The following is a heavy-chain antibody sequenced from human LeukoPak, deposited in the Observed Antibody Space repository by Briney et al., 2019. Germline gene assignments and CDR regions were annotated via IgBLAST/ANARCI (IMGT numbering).Heavy chain of an antibody. CDR3: ARGSGYSYYYYYGMDV. D-gene: IGHD5-18*01. V-gene: IGHV4-59*01. CDR2: IYYSGST. Sequence: KPSETLSLTCTVSGGSISSYYWSWIRQPPGKGLEWIGYIYYSGSTNYNPSLKSRVTISVDTSKNQFSLKLSSVTAADTAVYYCARGSGYSYYYYYGMDVWGQGTTVTVSS. CDR1: GGSISSYY. J-gene: IGHJ6*02.